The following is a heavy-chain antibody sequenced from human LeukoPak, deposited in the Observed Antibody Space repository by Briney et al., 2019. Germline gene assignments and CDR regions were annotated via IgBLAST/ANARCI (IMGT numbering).Heavy chain of an antibody. CDR1: GFTFSSYG. D-gene: IGHD2-15*01. CDR2: IWYDGSNK. CDR3: ARRYCSGGSCYYNWFDP. V-gene: IGHV3-33*01. Sequence: GRSLRLSCAASGFTFSSYGMHWVRQAPGKGLEWAAVIWYDGSNKYYADSVKGRFTISRDNSKNTLYLQMNSLRAEDTAVYYCARRYCSGGSCYYNWFDPWGQGTLVTVSS. J-gene: IGHJ5*02.